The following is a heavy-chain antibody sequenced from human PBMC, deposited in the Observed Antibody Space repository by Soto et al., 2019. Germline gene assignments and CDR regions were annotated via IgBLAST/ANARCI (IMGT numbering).Heavy chain of an antibody. D-gene: IGHD3-16*01. V-gene: IGHV1-8*01. J-gene: IGHJ5*02. CDR3: ATMIRGLIHWLDP. CDR1: GDTFSNFD. Sequence: QVQLVQSGAEVKRPGASVKVSCKASGDTFSNFDFNWVRQATGQGPEWMGWMYPNNGQTAYARTFQGRVTMTRNSSTSTAYMELSSLTSEDTAVYYCATMIRGLIHWLDPWGQGTQVTPSS. CDR2: MYPNNGQT.